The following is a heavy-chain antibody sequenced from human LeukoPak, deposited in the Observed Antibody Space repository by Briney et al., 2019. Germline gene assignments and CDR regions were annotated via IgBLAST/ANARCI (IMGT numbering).Heavy chain of an antibody. CDR3: ARDAQMKEDSSSWYPY. Sequence: GSLRLSCEAPGFTFSSSAMNWVRQAPGKGLEWVAVISYDGSNKYYADSVKGRFTISRDNSKNTLYLQMNSLRAEDTAVYYCARDAQMKEDSSSWYPYWGQGTLVTVSS. CDR1: GFTFSSSA. CDR2: ISYDGSNK. V-gene: IGHV3-30-3*01. J-gene: IGHJ4*02. D-gene: IGHD6-13*01.